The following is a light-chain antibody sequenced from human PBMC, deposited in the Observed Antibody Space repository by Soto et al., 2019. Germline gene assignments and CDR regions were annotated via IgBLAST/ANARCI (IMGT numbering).Light chain of an antibody. CDR3: QQYNIWPPKFI. CDR2: GAS. J-gene: IGKJ2*01. CDR1: QSVSSN. V-gene: IGKV3-15*01. Sequence: EIVMTQSPATLSVSPGERATLSCRASQSVSSNLAWYQQKPGQAPRLLIYGASTRATDIPARFSGSGSGTEFTLTISSLQSEDFAVYYCQQYNIWPPKFIFGQGTKLEI.